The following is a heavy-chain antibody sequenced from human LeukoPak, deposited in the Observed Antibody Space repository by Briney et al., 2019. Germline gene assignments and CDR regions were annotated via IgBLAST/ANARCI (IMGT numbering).Heavy chain of an antibody. CDR3: ARVRGITIFGVVKGAAFDI. J-gene: IGHJ3*02. D-gene: IGHD3-3*01. V-gene: IGHV1-2*02. CDR1: GYTFTGYY. CDR2: INPNSGGT. Sequence: ASAKVSCKASGYTFTGYYMHWVRQAPGQGLEWMGWINPNSGGTNYAQKFQGRVTMTRDTSISTAYMELSRLRSDDTAVYYCARVRGITIFGVVKGAAFDIWGQGTMVTVSS.